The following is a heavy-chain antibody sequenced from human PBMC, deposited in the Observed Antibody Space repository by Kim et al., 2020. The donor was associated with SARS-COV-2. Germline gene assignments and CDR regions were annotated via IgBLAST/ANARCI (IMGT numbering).Heavy chain of an antibody. D-gene: IGHD6-6*01. CDR3: ARAGGVYSNSFHSFDI. Sequence: ASVKVSCKASGYTFTGYYMHWVRQAPGQGLEWMGRINPNSGGTTYAQKFQGRVTMTRETYITTAYVELSRLLSDGTAVYYCARAGGVYSNSFHSFDIWSQWTMVTVSS. CDR1: GYTFTGYY. V-gene: IGHV1-2*06. CDR2: INPNSGGT. J-gene: IGHJ3*02.